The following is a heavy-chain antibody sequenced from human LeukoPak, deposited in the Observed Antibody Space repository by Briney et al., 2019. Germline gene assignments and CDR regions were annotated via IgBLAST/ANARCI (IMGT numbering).Heavy chain of an antibody. V-gene: IGHV4-34*01. D-gene: IGHD3-22*01. CDR2: INHSGST. CDR1: GGSFSGYY. J-gene: IGHJ5*02. Sequence: SETLSLTCAVYGGSFSGYYWSWIRQPPGKGLEWIGEINHSGSTNYSPSLKSRVTISVDTSKNQFSLKLSSVTAADTAVYYCARGLGYYDSDDSYNWFDPWGQGTLVTVSS. CDR3: ARGLGYYDSDDSYNWFDP.